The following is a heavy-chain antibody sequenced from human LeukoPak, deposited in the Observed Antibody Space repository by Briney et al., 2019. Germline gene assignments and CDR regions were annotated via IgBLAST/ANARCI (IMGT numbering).Heavy chain of an antibody. V-gene: IGHV1-69*05. D-gene: IGHD1-26*01. Sequence: GSSVKVSCKASGGTFNSYAISWVRQAPGQGLEWMGRIIPIFCTANYAQKFQGRVTITTDESPSTAYMELSSLSSEDTAVYYCARDLRVGATNWFDPWGQGTLVTVSS. CDR2: IIPIFCTA. CDR3: ARDLRVGATNWFDP. J-gene: IGHJ5*02. CDR1: GGTFNSYA.